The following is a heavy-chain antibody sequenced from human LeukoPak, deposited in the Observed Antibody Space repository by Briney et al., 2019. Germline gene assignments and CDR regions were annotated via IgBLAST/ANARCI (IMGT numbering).Heavy chain of an antibody. D-gene: IGHD3-3*01. CDR3: AKTSYDFWSGYYNWFDP. V-gene: IGHV5-51*03. CDR1: GYSFTSYW. CDR2: IYPGDSDT. J-gene: IGHJ5*02. Sequence: GASVKISCKGSGYSFTSYWIGWVRQMPGKGLEWMGIIYPGDSDTRYSPSFQGQVTISADKSISTAYLQWSSLKASDTAMYYCAKTSYDFWSGYYNWFDPWGQGTLVTVSS.